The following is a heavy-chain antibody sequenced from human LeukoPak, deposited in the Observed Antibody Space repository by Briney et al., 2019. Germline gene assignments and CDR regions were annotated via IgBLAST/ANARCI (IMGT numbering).Heavy chain of an antibody. CDR2: IFETGDT. D-gene: IGHD1-26*01. CDR1: GGSVSSYY. J-gene: IGHJ4*02. V-gene: IGHV4-59*02. Sequence: KPSETLSLTCSVSGGSVSSYYWSWIRQPPGKGLEWIGYIFETGDTNSNPSLKSRVTMSLDTSKNQFSLKLSSVTAADTAVYYCARALEVSGSYYFDYWGQGTLVTVSS. CDR3: ARALEVSGSYYFDY.